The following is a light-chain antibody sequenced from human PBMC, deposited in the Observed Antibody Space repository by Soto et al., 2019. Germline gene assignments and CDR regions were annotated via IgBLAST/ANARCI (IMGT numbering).Light chain of an antibody. CDR1: SSDVGGYNY. CDR2: EVS. J-gene: IGLJ1*01. Sequence: QSALTQPASVSGSPGQSITISCTGTSSDVGGYNYVSWYQQHPGKARKLMIYEVSNRPSGVSNRFSGSKSGNTASLTISGLQAEDEADYYCSSYTSSSPYVFGTGTKVTVL. V-gene: IGLV2-14*01. CDR3: SSYTSSSPYV.